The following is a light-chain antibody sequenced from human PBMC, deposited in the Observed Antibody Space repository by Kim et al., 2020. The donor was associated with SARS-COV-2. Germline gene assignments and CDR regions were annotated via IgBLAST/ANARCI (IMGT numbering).Light chain of an antibody. CDR2: GAS. CDR3: QAYGSSPRT. CDR1: QSVSSSY. V-gene: IGKV3-20*01. Sequence: EIVLTQSPGTLSLSPGERATLSCRASQSVSSSYLAWYQQKPGQATRLLIYGASSRATGIPDRFSGSGSGTDFTLTISRLEPEDFAVYYCQAYGSSPRTFGLGTKVEIK. J-gene: IGKJ1*01.